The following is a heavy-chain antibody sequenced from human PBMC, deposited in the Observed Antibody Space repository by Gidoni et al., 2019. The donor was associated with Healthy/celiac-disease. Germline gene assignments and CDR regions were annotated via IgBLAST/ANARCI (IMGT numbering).Heavy chain of an antibody. Sequence: EVQLVEYGGGVVRPGGSLRLPCAPSGFTFDYYGMTLVRQPPGKGLEWGSGINWNGGSTGYADSVKGRFTISRDNAKNALYLQMNSLRAEDTALYYCARDHPYCSGGSCPFDYWGQGTLVTVSS. CDR3: ARDHPYCSGGSCPFDY. J-gene: IGHJ4*02. D-gene: IGHD2-15*01. CDR2: INWNGGST. V-gene: IGHV3-20*04. CDR1: GFTFDYYG.